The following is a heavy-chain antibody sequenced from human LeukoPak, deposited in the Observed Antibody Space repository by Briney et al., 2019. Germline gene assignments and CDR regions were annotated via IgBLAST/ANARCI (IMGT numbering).Heavy chain of an antibody. J-gene: IGHJ3*02. CDR1: GGTFSSYA. V-gene: IGHV1-69*04. CDR2: IIPILGIA. CDR3: ARDRAVVTHDDAFDI. Sequence: ASVKVSCKASGGTFSSYAISWVRQAPGQGLEWMGRIIPILGIANYAQKFQGRVTITADKSTSTAYMELSSLRSEDTAVYYCARDRAVVTHDDAFDIWGQGTMVTVSS. D-gene: IGHD2-15*01.